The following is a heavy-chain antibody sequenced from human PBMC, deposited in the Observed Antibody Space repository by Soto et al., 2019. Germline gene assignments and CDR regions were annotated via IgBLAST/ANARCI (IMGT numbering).Heavy chain of an antibody. V-gene: IGHV3-48*03. CDR1: GFTFSSYE. Sequence: GSLRLSCAASGFTFSSYEMNWVRQAPGKGLEWVSYISSSGSTIYYADSVKGRFTISRDNAKNSLYLQMNSLRAEDTAVYYCARTMYSSSWYYYYYGMDVWGQGTTVTVSS. J-gene: IGHJ6*02. CDR2: ISSSGSTI. CDR3: ARTMYSSSWYYYYYGMDV. D-gene: IGHD6-13*01.